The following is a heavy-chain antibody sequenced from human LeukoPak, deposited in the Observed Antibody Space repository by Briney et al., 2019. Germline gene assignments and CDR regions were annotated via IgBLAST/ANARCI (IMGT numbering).Heavy chain of an antibody. CDR2: ISGSSGST. CDR3: AKDSSGDSTAWSPFDY. V-gene: IGHV3-23*01. D-gene: IGHD6-13*01. J-gene: IGHJ4*02. Sequence: GGSLRLSCAASGFTFSSYAMSWVRQAPGKGLEWVSAISGSSGSTYHSDSVKGRFTISRDNSKNTLYLEMNNLRGDDTAVYYCAKDSSGDSTAWSPFDYWGQGTLVTVSS. CDR1: GFTFSSYA.